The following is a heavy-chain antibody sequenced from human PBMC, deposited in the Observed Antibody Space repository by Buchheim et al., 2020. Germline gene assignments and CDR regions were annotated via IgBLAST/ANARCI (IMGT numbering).Heavy chain of an antibody. CDR1: GGSVSSGNYS. V-gene: IGHV4-61*01. D-gene: IGHD4-11*01. Sequence: QVQLQESGPGLVKPSETLSVTCTVSGGSVSSGNYSWRWIRQPPGKGLEWIGYISYSGCTHYSPSLQSLVTISVDTSKDQFSMKLRSVTAADTAVYYCARTSIQYHFDSWGQGTL. CDR3: ARTSIQYHFDS. J-gene: IGHJ4*02. CDR2: ISYSGCT.